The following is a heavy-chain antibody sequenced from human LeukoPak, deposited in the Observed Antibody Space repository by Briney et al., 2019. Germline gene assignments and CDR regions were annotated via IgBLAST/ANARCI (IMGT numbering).Heavy chain of an antibody. CDR3: ARVVSSSWSKYYYYYGMDV. Sequence: ASVKVSCKASGYTFTGYYMHWVRQAPGQGLEWMGWINPNSGGTNYAQKFQGRVTMTRDTSVSTAYMELSRLRSDDTAVYYCARVVSSSWSKYYYYYGMDVWGQGTTVTVSS. CDR1: GYTFTGYY. D-gene: IGHD6-13*01. CDR2: INPNSGGT. J-gene: IGHJ6*02. V-gene: IGHV1-2*02.